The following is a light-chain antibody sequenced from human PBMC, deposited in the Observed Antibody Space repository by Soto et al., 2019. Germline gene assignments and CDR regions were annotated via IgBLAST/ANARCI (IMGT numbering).Light chain of an antibody. CDR1: SSDVGGYNY. J-gene: IGLJ2*01. CDR2: DVS. V-gene: IGLV2-14*03. Sequence: QSVLTQPASVSGSPGQSITISCTGTSSDVGGYNYVSWYQQHPGKASKFMIYDVSTRPSGVSNRFSGSKSGNTASLTISGLQAEDEADYYCSSYTSSGTVLFGGGTKVTVL. CDR3: SSYTSSGTVL.